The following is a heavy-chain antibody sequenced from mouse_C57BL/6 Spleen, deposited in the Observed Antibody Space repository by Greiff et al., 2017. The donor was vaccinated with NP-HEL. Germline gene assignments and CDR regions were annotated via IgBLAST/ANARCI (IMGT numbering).Heavy chain of an antibody. CDR2: IDPAAGCT. CDR1: GYTFTDYV. D-gene: IGHD2-4*01. CDR3: TRCDDYDFDY. J-gene: IGHJ2*01. V-gene: IGHV1-15*01. Sequence: QVHVQQPGAELVMPGASVTLSCKASGYTFTDYVMHWVKQTPVPGLAWIGDIDPAAGCTAYNQKFKGKAILTADKSSSTAYMELRSLTSEDSAVYYCTRCDDYDFDYWGQGTTLTVSS.